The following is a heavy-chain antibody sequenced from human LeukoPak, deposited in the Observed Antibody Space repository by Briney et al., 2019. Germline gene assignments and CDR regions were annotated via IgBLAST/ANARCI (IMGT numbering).Heavy chain of an antibody. CDR1: DDSISDYY. Sequence: SETLSLTCTVSDDSISDYYRGWIRQPPGKGLEWIGYFHNSGTSTYNPSLKSRVTISADTSKNQFSLKLNSLTTADTAVYYCAKTVPSSGFAADYWGQGSLVTVSS. CDR2: FHNSGTS. V-gene: IGHV4-59*01. D-gene: IGHD6-13*01. J-gene: IGHJ4*02. CDR3: AKTVPSSGFAADY.